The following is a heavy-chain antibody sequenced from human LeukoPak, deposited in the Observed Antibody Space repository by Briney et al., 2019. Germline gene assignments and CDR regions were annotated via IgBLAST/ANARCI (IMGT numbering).Heavy chain of an antibody. J-gene: IGHJ6*03. CDR1: GFTVSSNY. Sequence: GGSLRLSCAASGFTVSSNYMGWVRQAPGTGLEWVSVSDSGGSAYYADSVKGRFTISRDNSKNTLYLQMNSLRAEDTAVYYCASNSGYDLDYYYMDVWGKGTTVTVSS. CDR2: SDSGGSA. V-gene: IGHV3-53*01. CDR3: ASNSGYDLDYYYMDV. D-gene: IGHD5-12*01.